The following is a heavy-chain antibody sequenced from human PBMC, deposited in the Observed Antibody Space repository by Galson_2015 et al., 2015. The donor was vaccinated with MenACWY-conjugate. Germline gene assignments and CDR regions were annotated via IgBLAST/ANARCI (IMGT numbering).Heavy chain of an antibody. Sequence: QSGAEVKKPGESLTISCKGSGYSFTNYWIAWVRQMPGKGLEWVGLIDPVNSNIRYSPSFQGQVTILADESISTAYLQWSSLKASDTATYYCARHPPGGRGMDVWGRGTTVTVSS. J-gene: IGHJ6*02. CDR2: IDPVNSNI. D-gene: IGHD1-26*01. CDR3: ARHPPGGRGMDV. CDR1: GYSFTNYW. V-gene: IGHV5-51*01.